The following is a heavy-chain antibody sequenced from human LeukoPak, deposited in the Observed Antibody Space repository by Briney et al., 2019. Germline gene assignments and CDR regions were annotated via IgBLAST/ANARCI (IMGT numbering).Heavy chain of an antibody. Sequence: PSETLSLTCTVSGGSISSYCWSWIRQPPGKGLEWIGYIYYSGSTNYNPSLKSRVTISVDTSKNQFSLKLSSVTAADTAVYYCARLNIVVVVAATLGWSGWFDPWGQGTLVTVSS. V-gene: IGHV4-59*08. D-gene: IGHD2-15*01. CDR1: GGSISSYC. CDR3: ARLNIVVVVAATLGWSGWFDP. CDR2: IYYSGST. J-gene: IGHJ5*02.